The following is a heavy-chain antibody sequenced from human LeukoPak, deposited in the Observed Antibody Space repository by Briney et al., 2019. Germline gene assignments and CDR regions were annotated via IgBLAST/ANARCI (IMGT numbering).Heavy chain of an antibody. CDR2: ISGSGGST. CDR3: AKGVQWLVRGGYFDY. V-gene: IGHV3-23*01. CDR1: GFTFSSYA. D-gene: IGHD6-19*01. J-gene: IGHJ4*02. Sequence: GGSLRLSCAASGFTFSSYAMSWVRQAPGKGLEWVSAISGSGGSTYYADSVKGRFTISRDNSKNTLYLQMNSLRAEDTAVCYCAKGVQWLVRGGYFDYWGQGTLVTVSS.